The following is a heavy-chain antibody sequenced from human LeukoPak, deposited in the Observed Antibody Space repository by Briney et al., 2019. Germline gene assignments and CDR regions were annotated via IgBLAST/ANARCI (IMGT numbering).Heavy chain of an antibody. J-gene: IGHJ6*02. V-gene: IGHV1-69*06. D-gene: IGHD4-17*01. CDR2: IIPIFGTT. CDR1: GGTFSSYA. Sequence: SVKVSCKASGGTFSSYAISWVRQAPGQGLEWIGGIIPIFGTTHYAQTFQGRVTITADKSTSKAYMELSSLRSEDTAVYYCARRLPAYGDYVLPDYYYGMDVWGQGTTVTVSS. CDR3: ARRLPAYGDYVLPDYYYGMDV.